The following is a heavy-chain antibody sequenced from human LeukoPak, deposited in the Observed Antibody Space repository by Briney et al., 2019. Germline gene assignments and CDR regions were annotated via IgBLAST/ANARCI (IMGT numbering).Heavy chain of an antibody. Sequence: APVKVSCKASGYTFTSYYMHWVRQAPGQGLEWMGIINPSGGSTSYAQKFQGRVTMTRDTSTSTVYMELSSLRSEDTAVYYCARVAHYYDSSGCLGYWGQGTLVTVSS. V-gene: IGHV1-46*01. D-gene: IGHD3-22*01. CDR1: GYTFTSYY. CDR3: ARVAHYYDSSGCLGY. CDR2: INPSGGST. J-gene: IGHJ4*02.